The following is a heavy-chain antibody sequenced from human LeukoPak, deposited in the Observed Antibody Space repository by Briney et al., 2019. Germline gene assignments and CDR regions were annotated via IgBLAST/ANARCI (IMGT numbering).Heavy chain of an antibody. J-gene: IGHJ6*03. V-gene: IGHV4-4*07. CDR1: GGSISSYY. Sequence: SETLSLTCTVSGGSISSYYWSWIRQPAGKGLEWIGRIYTSGSTNYNPSLKSRVTMSVDTSKNQFSLKLSSVTAADTAVYYCARERGTTGHYYYYYMDVWGKGTTVTVSS. CDR2: IYTSGST. D-gene: IGHD1-7*01. CDR3: ARERGTTGHYYYYYMDV.